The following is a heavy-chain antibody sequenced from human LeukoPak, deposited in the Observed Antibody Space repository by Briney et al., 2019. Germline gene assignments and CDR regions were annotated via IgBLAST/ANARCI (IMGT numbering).Heavy chain of an antibody. J-gene: IGHJ6*03. CDR2: INPNSGGT. D-gene: IGHD1-7*01. CDR1: GYTFTGYY. Sequence: ASVKVSCKASGYTFTGYYMHWVRQAPGQGLEWMGRINPNSGGTNYAQKFQGRVTMTRDTSISTAYMELSSLRSEDTAVYYCARRAVNYLGDYYYMDVWGKGTTVTVSS. CDR3: ARRAVNYLGDYYYMDV. V-gene: IGHV1-2*06.